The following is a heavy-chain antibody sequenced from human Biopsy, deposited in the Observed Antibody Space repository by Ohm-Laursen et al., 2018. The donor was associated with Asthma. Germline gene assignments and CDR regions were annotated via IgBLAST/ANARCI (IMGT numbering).Heavy chain of an antibody. J-gene: IGHJ5*02. D-gene: IGHD1-20*01. Sequence: SETLSLTCTVYGGYLTGHYWNWIRQPPGKGLEGIGEIDQSGYTNYNPSLKSRVTISADTSKNQFHLNLSSVTAAGTAVYFCARAAITGIRGWFDPWGQGILVTVSS. CDR2: IDQSGYT. V-gene: IGHV4-34*01. CDR3: ARAAITGIRGWFDP. CDR1: GGYLTGHY.